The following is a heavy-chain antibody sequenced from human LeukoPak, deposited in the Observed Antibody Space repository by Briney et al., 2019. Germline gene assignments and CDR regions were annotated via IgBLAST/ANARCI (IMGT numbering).Heavy chain of an antibody. Sequence: GGSLRLSCAASGFTVSSNYMSWVRQAPGKGLEWVSAISGSGGSTYYADSVKGRFTISRDNSKNTLYLQMNSLRAEDTAVYYCAKVRAARLYYYGMDVWGQGTTVTVSS. CDR3: AKVRAARLYYYGMDV. D-gene: IGHD6-6*01. CDR2: ISGSGGST. J-gene: IGHJ6*02. CDR1: GFTVSSNY. V-gene: IGHV3-23*01.